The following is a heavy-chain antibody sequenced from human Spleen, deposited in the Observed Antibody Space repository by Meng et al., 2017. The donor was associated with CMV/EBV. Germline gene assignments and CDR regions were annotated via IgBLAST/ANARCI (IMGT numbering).Heavy chain of an antibody. V-gene: IGHV4-34*01. CDR2: INHSGST. D-gene: IGHD4-23*01. J-gene: IGHJ4*02. CDR1: GGSFSGYY. CDR3: ARSSNTVVPNVYYFDY. Sequence: YGGSFSGYYWSWIRQPPGKGLEWIGEINHSGSTNYNPSLKSRVTISVDTSKNQFSLKLSSVTAADTAVYYCARSSNTVVPNVYYFDYWGQGTLVTVSS.